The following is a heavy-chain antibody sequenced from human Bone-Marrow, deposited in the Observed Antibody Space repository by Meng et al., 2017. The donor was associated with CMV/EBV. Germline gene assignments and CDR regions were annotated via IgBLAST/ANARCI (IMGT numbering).Heavy chain of an antibody. CDR1: GFTFSNYW. V-gene: IGHV3-7*01. D-gene: IGHD3-10*01. CDR2: IKQDGSEI. Sequence: GESLKISCAASGFTFSNYWMSWVRQAPGKGPEWVANIKQDGSEIHYVDSVEGRFTISRDNAQNSLYLQMNSLRAEDTAVYYCARVPFMVRGTFDYWGQGTLVTVSS. CDR3: ARVPFMVRGTFDY. J-gene: IGHJ4*02.